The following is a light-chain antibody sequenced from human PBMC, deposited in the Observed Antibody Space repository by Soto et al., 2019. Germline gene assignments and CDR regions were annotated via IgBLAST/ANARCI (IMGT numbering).Light chain of an antibody. J-gene: IGKJ3*01. CDR1: QSVSSY. V-gene: IGKV3-11*01. Sequence: EIVLTQSPATLSLSPGERATLSCRASQSVSSYLAWYQQRPGQPPRLLIYDASNRATGIPARFSGSGSGTDLTLPISSLEPEDFAIYYCQQRSGWPPLFTFGPGTKVDI. CDR3: QQRSGWPPLFT. CDR2: DAS.